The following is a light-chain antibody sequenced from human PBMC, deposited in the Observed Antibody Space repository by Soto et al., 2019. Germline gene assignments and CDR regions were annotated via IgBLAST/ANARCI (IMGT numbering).Light chain of an antibody. CDR2: GAS. V-gene: IGKV3-15*01. CDR3: QQYSSWPRT. J-gene: IGKJ1*01. Sequence: EIVLTQSPATLSVSPGGRATLSCRASQNILYNLAWYQQKPGQAPRLLVYGASTRATDAPPRFRGSGSGTEFSLTISSLQSEDFATYSCQQYSSWPRTFGQGSRVEIK. CDR1: QNILYN.